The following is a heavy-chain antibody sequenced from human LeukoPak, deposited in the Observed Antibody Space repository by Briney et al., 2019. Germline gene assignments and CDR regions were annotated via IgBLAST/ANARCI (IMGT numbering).Heavy chain of an antibody. V-gene: IGHV1-69*13. CDR1: GGTFSSYA. CDR3: ARASPVYSSSWSPLDY. D-gene: IGHD6-13*01. J-gene: IGHJ4*02. Sequence: SVKVSCKASGGTFSSYAISWVRQAPGQGLEWMGGIVPIFGTANYAQKFQGRVTITADESTSTAYMELSSLRSEDTAVYYCARASPVYSSSWSPLDYWGQGTLVTVSS. CDR2: IVPIFGTA.